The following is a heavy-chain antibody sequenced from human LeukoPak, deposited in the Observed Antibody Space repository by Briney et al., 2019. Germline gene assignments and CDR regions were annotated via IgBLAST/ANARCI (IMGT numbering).Heavy chain of an antibody. D-gene: IGHD3-10*01. CDR2: ISWNSGSI. Sequence: GGSLRLSCAASGFTFDDYAMHWVRRAPGKGLEWVSGISWNSGSITYADSVKGRFTISRDNAKNSLYLQMNSLRAEDTALYYCAKDIAIGESLGDYYYYGMDVWGQGTTVTVSS. CDR3: AKDIAIGESLGDYYYYGMDV. V-gene: IGHV3-9*01. CDR1: GFTFDDYA. J-gene: IGHJ6*02.